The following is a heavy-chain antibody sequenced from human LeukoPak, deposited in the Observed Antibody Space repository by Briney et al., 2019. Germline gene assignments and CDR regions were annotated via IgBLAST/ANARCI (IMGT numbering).Heavy chain of an antibody. CDR1: GFTFSSYE. J-gene: IGHJ4*02. V-gene: IGHV3-48*03. CDR3: ARGLTYYYDSSGYYPFDY. CDR2: ISSSGSTI. Sequence: GGSLRLSCAASGFTFSSYEMNWVRQAPGKGLEWVSYISSSGSTIYYADSVKGRFTISRDNAKNSLYLQMNSLRAEDTAVYYCARGLTYYYDSSGYYPFDYWGQGTLVTVSS. D-gene: IGHD3-22*01.